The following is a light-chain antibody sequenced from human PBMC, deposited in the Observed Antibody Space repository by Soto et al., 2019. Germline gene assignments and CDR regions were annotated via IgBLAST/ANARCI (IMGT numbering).Light chain of an antibody. CDR2: TAS. J-gene: IGKJ1*01. CDR3: HQAYSTPWT. V-gene: IGKV1-39*01. Sequence: IQMTQSPPSVSASVGDTVTITCRASQSISSSLNWYQQKPGKAPKLLIYTASNLESGVPSRFSGSGFGTEFTLTIRSLQPEDFATYHCHQAYSTPWTFGQVTKVDI. CDR1: QSISSS.